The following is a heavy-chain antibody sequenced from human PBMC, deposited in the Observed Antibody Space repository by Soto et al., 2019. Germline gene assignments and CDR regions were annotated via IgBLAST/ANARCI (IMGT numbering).Heavy chain of an antibody. Sequence: SETLSLTCAVSGGSISRSNWWSWVRQPPGKGLEWIGEIYHSGSTNYNPSLKRRVTISIDKSKNQFSLKLSSVTAADTAVYFCARLEGLATISYYFDFWGQGALVTVSS. J-gene: IGHJ4*02. V-gene: IGHV4-4*02. D-gene: IGHD3-9*01. CDR3: ARLEGLATISYYFDF. CDR1: GGSISRSNW. CDR2: IYHSGST.